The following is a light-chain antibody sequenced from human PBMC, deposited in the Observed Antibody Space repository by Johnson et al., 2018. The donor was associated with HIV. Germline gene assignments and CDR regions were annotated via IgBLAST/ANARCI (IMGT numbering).Light chain of an antibody. CDR2: DNY. V-gene: IGLV1-51*01. CDR3: ATWDSSLSATDD. J-gene: IGLJ1*01. Sequence: QSVLTQPPSVSAAPGQKVTFSCSGSTSNIGNNDVSWYRHLPGTAPKLLIYDNYKRPSGIPDRFSGSKSGTSATLGITGLQPGDEAYYYCATWDSSLSATDDFGTGTKVTV. CDR1: TSNIGNND.